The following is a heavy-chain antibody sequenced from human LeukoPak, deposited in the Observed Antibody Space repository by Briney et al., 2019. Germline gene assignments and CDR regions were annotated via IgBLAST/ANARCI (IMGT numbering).Heavy chain of an antibody. CDR2: ISAYNGDT. D-gene: IGHD6-19*01. CDR3: ARDPSNTSGWYAWADY. J-gene: IGHJ4*02. Sequence: GASVKVSCTASGFTFTIYGISWVRQAPGQGLEWMGWISAYNGDTKYAQKFQDRLTMTTETSTSAAYMELTSLRSDDTAVYYCARDPSNTSGWYAWADYWGQGTLVTVSS. CDR1: GFTFTIYG. V-gene: IGHV1-18*01.